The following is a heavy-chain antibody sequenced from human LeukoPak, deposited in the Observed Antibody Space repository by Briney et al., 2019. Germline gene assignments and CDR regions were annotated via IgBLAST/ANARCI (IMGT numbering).Heavy chain of an antibody. CDR1: GFTFSSYS. Sequence: GGSLRLSCAASGFTFSSYSMNWVRQAPGKGLEGVSSISSSSSYIYYADSVKGRFTISRDNAKNSLYLQMNSLRAEDTAVYYCARNSRDSSGYYYFDYWGQGTLVTVSS. D-gene: IGHD3-22*01. CDR2: ISSSSSYI. CDR3: ARNSRDSSGYYYFDY. J-gene: IGHJ4*02. V-gene: IGHV3-21*01.